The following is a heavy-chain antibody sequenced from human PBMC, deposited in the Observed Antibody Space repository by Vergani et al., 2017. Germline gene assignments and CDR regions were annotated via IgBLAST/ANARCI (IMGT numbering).Heavy chain of an antibody. CDR1: GGSISSSSYY. V-gene: IGHV4-39*01. J-gene: IGHJ4*02. D-gene: IGHD2-2*01. CDR3: ARGPIVVVPASSPIFDY. Sequence: QLQLQESGPGLVKPSETLSLTCTVSGGSISSSSYYWGWIRQPPGKGLEWIGSIYYSGSTYYNPSLKSRVTISVDTSKNQFSLKLSSVTAADTAVYYCARGPIVVVPASSPIFDYWGQGTLVTVSS. CDR2: IYYSGST.